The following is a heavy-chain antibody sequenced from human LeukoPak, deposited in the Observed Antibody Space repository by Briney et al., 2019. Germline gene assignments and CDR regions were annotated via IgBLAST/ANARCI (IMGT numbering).Heavy chain of an antibody. CDR1: GFTFRNYG. J-gene: IGHJ6*02. Sequence: PGGSLRLSCAASGFTFRNYGMQWVRQAPGKGLEWVAVIWSDGRDKKYADSVKGRFTISRDNSKSALYLQMNSLRAEDTAVYYCATVRRGSGWYADIWGQGTPVTVSS. D-gene: IGHD6-19*01. CDR3: ATVRRGSGWYADI. CDR2: IWSDGRDK. V-gene: IGHV3-33*01.